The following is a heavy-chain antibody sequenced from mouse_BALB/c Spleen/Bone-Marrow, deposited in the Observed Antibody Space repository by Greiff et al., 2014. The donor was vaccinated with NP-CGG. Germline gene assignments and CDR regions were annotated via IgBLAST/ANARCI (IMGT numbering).Heavy chain of an antibody. CDR3: ARGGGSYAMDY. CDR2: IDPYDSET. D-gene: IGHD1-2*01. CDR1: GYTFTSYW. J-gene: IGHJ4*01. V-gene: IGHV1-74*04. Sequence: VQLQESGAELVRPGASVKLSCKASGYTFTSYWMNWVKQRPEQGLEWIGRIDPYDSETHYNQKFKDKAILTVDKSSSTAYMQXXXXXSEXSAVYYCARGGGSYAMDYWGQGTSVTVSS.